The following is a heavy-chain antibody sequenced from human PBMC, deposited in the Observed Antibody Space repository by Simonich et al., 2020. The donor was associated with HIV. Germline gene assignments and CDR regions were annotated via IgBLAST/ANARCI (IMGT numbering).Heavy chain of an antibody. CDR3: AKDRYYNFWSGYYDY. Sequence: EVQLLESGGGLVQPGGSLRLSCAASGFTFSSYAMSWVRQAPGKGLEGVSAISGSCGSTYYADSVKGRFTISRDNSKNTLYLQMNSLRAEDTAVYYCAKDRYYNFWSGYYDYWGQGTLVTVSS. CDR2: ISGSCGST. CDR1: GFTFSSYA. V-gene: IGHV3-23*01. D-gene: IGHD3-3*01. J-gene: IGHJ4*02.